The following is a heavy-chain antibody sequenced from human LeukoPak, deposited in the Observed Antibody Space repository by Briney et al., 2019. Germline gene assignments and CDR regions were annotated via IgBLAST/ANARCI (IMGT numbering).Heavy chain of an antibody. D-gene: IGHD3-22*01. CDR1: GGSISSGDYY. CDR3: ARRHISGSYYYFDY. V-gene: IGHV4-30-4*01. J-gene: IGHJ4*02. CDR2: IYYSGST. Sequence: PSQTLSLTCTVSGGSISSGDYYWSWIRQPPGKGLEWIGYIYYSGSTYYNPSLKSRVTISVDTSKNQFSLKLSSVTAADTAVYYCARRHISGSYYYFDYWGQGTLVTVSS.